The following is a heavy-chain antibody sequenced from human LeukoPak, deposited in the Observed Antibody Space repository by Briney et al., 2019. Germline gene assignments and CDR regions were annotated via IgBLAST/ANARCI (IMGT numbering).Heavy chain of an antibody. V-gene: IGHV3-7*01. CDR3: AKDWSLPAAMPGVLDY. D-gene: IGHD2-2*01. CDR1: GFTFSSYW. J-gene: IGHJ4*02. Sequence: GGSLRLSCAASGFTFSSYWMSWVRQAPGKGLEWVANIKQDGSEKYYVDSVKGRFTISRDNAKNSLYLQMNSLRAEDTAVYYCAKDWSLPAAMPGVLDYWGQGTLVTVSS. CDR2: IKQDGSEK.